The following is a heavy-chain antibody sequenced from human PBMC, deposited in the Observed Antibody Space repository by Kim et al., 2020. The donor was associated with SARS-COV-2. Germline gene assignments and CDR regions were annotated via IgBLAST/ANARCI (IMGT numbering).Heavy chain of an antibody. CDR2: IYHSGST. CDR3: AGKGMAAAGRWDFY. J-gene: IGHJ4*02. D-gene: IGHD6-13*01. CDR1: GDSISSRNW. V-gene: IGHV4-4*02. Sequence: SETLSLTCAVSGDSISSRNWWSWVRQPPGKGLEWIGAIYHSGSTNYNPSLKSRVTISVDKSKNQFSLKLNSVTAADTAVYYCAGKGMAAAGRWDFYWGQGTLVTVSS.